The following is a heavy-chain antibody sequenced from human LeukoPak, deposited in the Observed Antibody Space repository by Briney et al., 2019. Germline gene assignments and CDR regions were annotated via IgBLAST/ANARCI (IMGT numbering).Heavy chain of an antibody. V-gene: IGHV3-15*07. CDR2: IKSKTDGGTT. J-gene: IGHJ6*02. Sequence: GGSLRLSCAASGFTFSNAWMNWVRQAPGKGLEWVGRIKSKTDGGTTDYAAPVKGRFTISRDDSKNTLFLQMNSLKSEDTAVYFCTAPGYYYYGMDVWGQGTTVTVSS. CDR1: GFTFSNAW. CDR3: TAPGYYYYGMDV.